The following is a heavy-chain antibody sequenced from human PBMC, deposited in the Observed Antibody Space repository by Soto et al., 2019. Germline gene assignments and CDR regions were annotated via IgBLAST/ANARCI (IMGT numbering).Heavy chain of an antibody. CDR3: ARGPPPERLYFARPNNWFDP. CDR1: GYTFTSYD. V-gene: IGHV1-8*01. CDR2: MNPNSGNT. D-gene: IGHD3-3*01. J-gene: IGHJ5*02. Sequence: QVQLVQSGAEVKKPGASVKVSCKASGYTFTSYDINWVRQATGQGLEWMGWMNPNSGNTGYAQKFQGRVTMTRNTSISTAYMELSSLRSEDTAVYYCARGPPPERLYFARPNNWFDPWGQGTLVTVSS.